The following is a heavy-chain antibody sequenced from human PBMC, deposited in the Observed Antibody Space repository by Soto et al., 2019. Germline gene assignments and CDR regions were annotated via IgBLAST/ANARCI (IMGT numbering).Heavy chain of an antibody. Sequence: EVQLLDSGGGLVQPGGSLRLSCAASGFTFSSYAMNWVRQAPGKGLEWVSAISGSGGSTYYADSVKGRFTISRDNSKNTLYLQMNSLRAEDTAVYYCARYYDFWSGYFWFDPWGQGTLVTVSS. V-gene: IGHV3-23*01. CDR3: ARYYDFWSGYFWFDP. CDR1: GFTFSSYA. CDR2: ISGSGGST. J-gene: IGHJ5*02. D-gene: IGHD3-3*01.